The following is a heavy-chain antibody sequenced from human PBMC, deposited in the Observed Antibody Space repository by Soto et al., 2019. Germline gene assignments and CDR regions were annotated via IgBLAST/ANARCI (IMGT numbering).Heavy chain of an antibody. V-gene: IGHV1-2*04. D-gene: IGHD6-19*01. CDR1: GYTFTGYY. J-gene: IGHJ4*02. Sequence: ASVKVSCKASGYTFTGYYMHWVRQAPGQGLEWMGWINPNSGGTNYAQKLQGWVTMTRDTSISTAYMELSRLRSDDTAVYYCARDQGQQWLAHFDYWGQGTLVTVSS. CDR2: INPNSGGT. CDR3: ARDQGQQWLAHFDY.